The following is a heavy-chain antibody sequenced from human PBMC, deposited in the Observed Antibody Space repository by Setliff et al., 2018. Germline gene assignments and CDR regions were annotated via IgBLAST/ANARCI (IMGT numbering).Heavy chain of an antibody. CDR3: ARGRDGYNANAYEI. CDR2: IIPVIDTT. D-gene: IGHD5-12*01. Sequence: SVKVSCKASGVAFSSYALTWVRQAPGQGLVWMGRIIPVIDTTDYAENFQGRVTFTADESTKTAYMDLRSLRSEDTAIYYCARGRDGYNANAYEIWGQGTMVTVSS. CDR1: GVAFSSYA. J-gene: IGHJ3*02. V-gene: IGHV1-69*11.